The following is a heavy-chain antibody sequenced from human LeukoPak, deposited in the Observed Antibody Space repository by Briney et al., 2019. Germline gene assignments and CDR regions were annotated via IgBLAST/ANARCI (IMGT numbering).Heavy chain of an antibody. D-gene: IGHD3-9*01. CDR1: GYTFTSYG. CDR3: AREALYFDWLLPDY. V-gene: IGHV1-18*01. CDR2: ISAYNGNT. Sequence: GASVKVSCKASGYTFTSYGISWVRQAPGQGLEWMGWISAYNGNTNYAQKLQGRVTMTTDTSTSTAYMELRSLRSDDTAVYYCAREALYFDWLLPDYWGQGTLVTVSS. J-gene: IGHJ4*02.